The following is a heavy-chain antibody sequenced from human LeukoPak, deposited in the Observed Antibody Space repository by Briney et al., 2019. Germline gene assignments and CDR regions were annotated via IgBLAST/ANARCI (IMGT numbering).Heavy chain of an antibody. D-gene: IGHD5-12*01. CDR1: GFTFNKYA. Sequence: GGSLRLSCAASGFTFNKYAMGWVRQAPGKGLEWVSIISDAGGNTYYANSVKGRFTISRDDSKNTLYLQMNSLRAEDTAIYYCAKGATISYYTAFDSWGQGTLVTVSS. J-gene: IGHJ4*02. CDR3: AKGATISYYTAFDS. V-gene: IGHV3-23*01. CDR2: ISDAGGNT.